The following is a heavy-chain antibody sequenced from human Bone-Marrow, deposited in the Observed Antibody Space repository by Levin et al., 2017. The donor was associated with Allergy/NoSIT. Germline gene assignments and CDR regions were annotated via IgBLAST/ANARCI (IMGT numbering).Heavy chain of an antibody. D-gene: IGHD2-21*02. CDR2: IYYTGST. CDR1: GDSIRSYY. CDR3: ASSGDYYSEYFQH. V-gene: IGHV4-59*01. J-gene: IGHJ1*01. Sequence: SQTLSLTCTVSGDSIRSYYWSWIRPAPGKGLDWIGYIYYTGSTAYNPSLKSRVTISVDTSKNQFSLNLNSVTAADTAVYYCASSGDYYSEYFQHWGRGTLVTVSS.